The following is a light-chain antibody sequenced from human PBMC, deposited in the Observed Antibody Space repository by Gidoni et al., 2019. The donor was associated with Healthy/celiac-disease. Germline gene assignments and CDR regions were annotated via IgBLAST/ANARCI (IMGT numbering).Light chain of an antibody. J-gene: IGKJ1*01. CDR3: QQLNSYPRT. CDR1: QGISSY. Sequence: DIQLTQSLSFRSASVGDRVTITCRASQGISSYLAWYQQKPWKAPKLLIYASSTLQSGVPARFSGSGSGTEFTLTISSLQHEDFATYYCQQLNSYPRTFGQGNKVEIK. V-gene: IGKV1-9*01. CDR2: ASS.